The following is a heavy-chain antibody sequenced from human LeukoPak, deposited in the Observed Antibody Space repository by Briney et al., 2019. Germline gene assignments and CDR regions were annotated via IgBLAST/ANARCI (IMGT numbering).Heavy chain of an antibody. CDR3: TRSGYRHPYHSDS. D-gene: IGHD3-22*01. J-gene: IGHJ4*02. CDR1: GFSVRTTY. CDR2: LYTGGGT. Sequence: GGSLRLSCTASGFSVRTTYMSWVRQAPGKGLEWVSVLYTGGGTDHADSVKGRFTISRDNSKNTLSLQMNSLRAEDTAIYYCTRSGYRHPYHSDSWGQGTLVTVSS. V-gene: IGHV3-53*01.